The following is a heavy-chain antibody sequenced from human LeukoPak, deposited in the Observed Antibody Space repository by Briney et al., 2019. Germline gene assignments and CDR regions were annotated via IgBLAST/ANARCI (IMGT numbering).Heavy chain of an antibody. V-gene: IGHV3-30*09. Sequence: GGSLRLSCAVSGFTFPSYAMHWVRQAPGKGLEWVAVISYDGSNKYYAESVKGRFAISRDNSKNTLFLQMNSLRAEDTAVYYCARDRIPGITSAGLFDYWGQGTLVSVSS. CDR2: ISYDGSNK. CDR3: ARDRIPGITSAGLFDY. J-gene: IGHJ4*02. D-gene: IGHD6-13*01. CDR1: GFTFPSYA.